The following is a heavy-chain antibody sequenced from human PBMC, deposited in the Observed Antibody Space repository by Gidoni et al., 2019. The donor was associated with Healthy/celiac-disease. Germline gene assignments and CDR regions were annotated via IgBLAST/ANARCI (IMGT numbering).Heavy chain of an antibody. V-gene: IGHV3-33*01. Sequence: QVQLVESGGGVVQPGRSLILSCAASGFPFSSNGMHWVRPAPGKGLEWVAVIWYDGSNKYDADSVKGRFTISRDNSKNTLYLQMNSLRAEDTAVYYCAREWSYGDYNRMDYWGQGTLVTVSS. CDR2: IWYDGSNK. D-gene: IGHD4-17*01. J-gene: IGHJ4*02. CDR3: AREWSYGDYNRMDY. CDR1: GFPFSSNG.